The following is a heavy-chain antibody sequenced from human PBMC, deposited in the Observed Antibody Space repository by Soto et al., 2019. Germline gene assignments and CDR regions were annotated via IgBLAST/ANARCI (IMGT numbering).Heavy chain of an antibody. CDR1: GYNFISYW. CDR2: IYPGDSDT. D-gene: IGHD3-10*01. Sequence: GESLKISCQASGYNFISYWIAWVRQMPGKGLEWMGVIYPGDSDTTYNPSFQGRVTISVDKSIKTAYLQWSSLEASDIAMYYCARPAYYGSGTYYFDNRGQGTPVPVSS. V-gene: IGHV5-51*01. CDR3: ARPAYYGSGTYYFDN. J-gene: IGHJ4*02.